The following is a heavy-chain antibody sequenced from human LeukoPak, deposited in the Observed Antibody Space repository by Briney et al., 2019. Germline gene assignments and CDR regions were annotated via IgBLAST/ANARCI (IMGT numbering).Heavy chain of an antibody. D-gene: IGHD3-22*01. Sequence: SETLSLTCTVSGGSISSYYWSWIRQPAGKGLEWIWRIYTSGSTNYNPSLKSRVTMSVDTSKNQFSLKLSSVTAADTAVYYCARDTNLNDSSGYYHDYWGQGTLVTVSS. CDR1: GGSISSYY. CDR2: IYTSGST. V-gene: IGHV4-4*07. CDR3: ARDTNLNDSSGYYHDY. J-gene: IGHJ4*02.